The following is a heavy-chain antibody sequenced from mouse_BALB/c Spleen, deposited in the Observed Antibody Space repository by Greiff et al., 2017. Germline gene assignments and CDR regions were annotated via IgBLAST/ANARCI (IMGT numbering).Heavy chain of an antibody. CDR1: GFTFTDYY. V-gene: IGHV7-3*02. Sequence: EVMLVESGGGLVQPGGSLRLSCATSGFTFTDYYMSWVRQPPGKALEWLGFIRNKANGYTTEYSASVKGRFTISRDNSQSILYLQMNTLRAEDSATYYCARDRGISYFDYWGQGTTLTVSS. CDR3: ARDRGISYFDY. J-gene: IGHJ2*01. CDR2: IRNKANGYTT.